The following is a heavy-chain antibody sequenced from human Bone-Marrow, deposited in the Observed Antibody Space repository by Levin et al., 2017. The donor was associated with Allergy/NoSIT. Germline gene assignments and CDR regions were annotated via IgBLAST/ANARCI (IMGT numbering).Heavy chain of an antibody. Sequence: SETLSLTCTVSGGSISSGSYYWAWIRQPPGKGLEWVGHIYFTGATYYNPSLRGRVTLSVDTSKNQFSLELTSVTAADTSLYYCARAVNAAGWVWFDPWGQGTLVIVS. D-gene: IGHD6-13*01. CDR2: IYFTGAT. V-gene: IGHV4-39*01. J-gene: IGHJ5*02. CDR1: GGSISSGSYY. CDR3: ARAVNAAGWVWFDP.